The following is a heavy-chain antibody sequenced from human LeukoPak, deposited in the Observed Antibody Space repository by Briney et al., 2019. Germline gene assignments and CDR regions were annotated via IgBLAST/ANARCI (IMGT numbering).Heavy chain of an antibody. CDR1: GFTFNDYG. J-gene: IGHJ4*02. CDR2: INWNGGST. D-gene: IGHD3-22*01. Sequence: GGSLRLSCAASGFTFNDYGMSWVRQAPGKGLEWVSGINWNGGSTACADSVRGRFTISRDNAKNSLYLQMNSLRAEDTAFYYCARNFGGGDRSGPFYWGQGTLVTVSS. V-gene: IGHV3-20*04. CDR3: ARNFGGGDRSGPFY.